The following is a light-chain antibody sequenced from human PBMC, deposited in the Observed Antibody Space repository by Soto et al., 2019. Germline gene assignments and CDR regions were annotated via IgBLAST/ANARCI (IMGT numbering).Light chain of an antibody. Sequence: QSVLTQPASVSGSPGQSITISCTGTSSDVGGYNYVSWYQQYPGKAPKLMIYHVSNRPSGVSNRFSGSKSGNSASLTISGLQPEDEADYYCSSYTSTCTYVFGTGTKVTVL. CDR1: SSDVGGYNY. CDR2: HVS. J-gene: IGLJ1*01. V-gene: IGLV2-14*01. CDR3: SSYTSTCTYV.